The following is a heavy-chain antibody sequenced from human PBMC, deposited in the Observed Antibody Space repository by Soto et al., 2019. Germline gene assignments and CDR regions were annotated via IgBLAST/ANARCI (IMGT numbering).Heavy chain of an antibody. Sequence: GGSLRLSCAASGFTFSSYSMNWVRQAPGKGLEWVSSISSSSYIYYADSVKGRFTISRDNAKNSLYLQMNSLRAEDTAVYYCARGSSSWYDYYYYGMDVWGQGTTVTVSS. CDR1: GFTFSSYS. J-gene: IGHJ6*02. V-gene: IGHV3-21*01. CDR3: ARGSSSWYDYYYYGMDV. CDR2: ISSSSYI. D-gene: IGHD6-13*01.